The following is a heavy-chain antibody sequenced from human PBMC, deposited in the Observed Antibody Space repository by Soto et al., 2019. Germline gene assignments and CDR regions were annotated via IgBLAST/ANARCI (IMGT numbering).Heavy chain of an antibody. Sequence: GGSLRLSCAASGFTFSNAWMSWVRQAPGKGLEWVGRIKSKTDGGTTDYAAPVKGRFTISRDDSKNTLYLQMNSLKTEDTAVYYCTTDFAPYDHALYDFWWLRGGTIDAFDIWGQGTMVTVSS. D-gene: IGHD3-3*01. CDR2: IKSKTDGGTT. CDR3: TTDFAPYDHALYDFWWLRGGTIDAFDI. V-gene: IGHV3-15*01. J-gene: IGHJ3*02. CDR1: GFTFSNAW.